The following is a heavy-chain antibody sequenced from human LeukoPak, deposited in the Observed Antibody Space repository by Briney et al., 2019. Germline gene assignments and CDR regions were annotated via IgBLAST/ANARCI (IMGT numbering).Heavy chain of an antibody. CDR1: GYSISSGYY. Sequence: SETLSLTCTVSGYSISSGYYWGWIRQPPGKGLGWIGSIYHSGSTYYNPSLKSRVTISVHTTKNQFSLKLSSVTAADTAVYYCARVAAGRYCSGGSCLGDAFDIWGQGTMVTVSS. CDR3: ARVAAGRYCSGGSCLGDAFDI. D-gene: IGHD2-15*01. J-gene: IGHJ3*02. V-gene: IGHV4-38-2*02. CDR2: IYHSGST.